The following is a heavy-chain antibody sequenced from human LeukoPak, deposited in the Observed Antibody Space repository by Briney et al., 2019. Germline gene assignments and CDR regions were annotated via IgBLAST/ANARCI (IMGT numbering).Heavy chain of an antibody. CDR1: GDSISSSSYY. J-gene: IGHJ6*03. V-gene: IGHV4-39*07. CDR2: FYYSGST. CDR3: ARNYYYYYMDV. Sequence: SETLSLTCTVSGDSISSSSYYWGWIRQPPGKGLEWIGSFYYSGSTYYNPSLKSRVTISVDASKNQFSLKLTSVTAADAAVYYCARNYYYYYMDVWGKGTTVTVSS.